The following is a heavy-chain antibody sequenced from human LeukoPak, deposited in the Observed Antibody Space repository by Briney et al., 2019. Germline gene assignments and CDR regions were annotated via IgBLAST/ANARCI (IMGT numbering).Heavy chain of an antibody. CDR1: GYSISSDYY. J-gene: IGHJ4*02. CDR3: ARNYDIRRYILAFDY. CDR2: IHYSGST. D-gene: IGHD3-16*01. Sequence: SETLSLTCAVSGYSISSDYYWGWIRQSPGKGLEWIGSIHYSGSTYYNPSLTSRVTISVEASQNQVSLKLSSVTAADTAVYYCARNYDIRRYILAFDYWGQGTLVTVSS. V-gene: IGHV4-38-2*01.